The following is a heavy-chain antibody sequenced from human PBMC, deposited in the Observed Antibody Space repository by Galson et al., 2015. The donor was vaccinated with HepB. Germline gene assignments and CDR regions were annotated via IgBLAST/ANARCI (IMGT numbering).Heavy chain of an antibody. Sequence: SLRLSCAASGFTFDDYAMHWVRQAPGKGLEWVSGISWNSGTIAYADSVKGRFTISRDNAKNSLYLQMNSLRAEDTAFYYCSKVPSGSGSYYGVYFDYWGQGTLVTVSS. D-gene: IGHD3-10*01. CDR3: SKVPSGSGSYYGVYFDY. V-gene: IGHV3-9*01. CDR2: ISWNSGTI. J-gene: IGHJ4*02. CDR1: GFTFDDYA.